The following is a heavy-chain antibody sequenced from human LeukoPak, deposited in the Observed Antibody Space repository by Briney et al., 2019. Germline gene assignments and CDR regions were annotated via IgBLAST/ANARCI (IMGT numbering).Heavy chain of an antibody. V-gene: IGHV4-30-2*01. CDR2: IYHSGST. CDR3: ARSGYCSGGSCYSGWFDP. J-gene: IGHJ5*02. D-gene: IGHD2-15*01. CDR1: GGSISSGGYS. Sequence: SQTLSLTCAVSGGSISSGGYSWSWIRQPPGKGLEWIGYIYHSGSTYYNPSLKSRVTISVDRSKNQFSLKLSSVTAADTAAYYCARSGYCSGGSCYSGWFDPWGQGTLVTVSS.